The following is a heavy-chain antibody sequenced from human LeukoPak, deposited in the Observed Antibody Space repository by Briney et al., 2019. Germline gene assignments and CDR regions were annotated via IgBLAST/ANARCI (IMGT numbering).Heavy chain of an antibody. D-gene: IGHD6-13*01. J-gene: IGHJ4*02. CDR2: ISSSSSYI. V-gene: IGHV3-21*01. Sequence: PGGSLRLSCAASGFAFSGYSMYWVRQAPGKGLEWVSSISSSSSYIYYADSVKGRFTISRDNGKNSLYLQMNSLRAEDTAVYYCAREVARTTEIPIAAAGEGIDYWGQGTLVTVSS. CDR3: AREVARTTEIPIAAAGEGIDY. CDR1: GFAFSGYS.